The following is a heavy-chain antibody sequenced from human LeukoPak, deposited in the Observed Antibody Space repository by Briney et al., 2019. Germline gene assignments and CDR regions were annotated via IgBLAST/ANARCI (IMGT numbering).Heavy chain of an antibody. J-gene: IGHJ4*02. CDR1: GGTFSSYA. Sequence: SVKVSCKASGGTFSSYAISWVRQAPGQGLEWMGGIIPIFGTANYAQKFQGRVTITADESTSTAYMELSSLRSEDTAVYYCAGPRDIVATTGYYFDYWGQGTLVTVSS. V-gene: IGHV1-69*01. D-gene: IGHD5-12*01. CDR2: IIPIFGTA. CDR3: AGPRDIVATTGYYFDY.